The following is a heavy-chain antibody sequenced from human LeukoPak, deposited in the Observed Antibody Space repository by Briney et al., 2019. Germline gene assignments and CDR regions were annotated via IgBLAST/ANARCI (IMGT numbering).Heavy chain of an antibody. D-gene: IGHD5-12*01. CDR1: GFTFSSYW. J-gene: IGHJ4*02. V-gene: IGHV3-21*01. CDR2: ISSSSYI. Sequence: GRSLRLSCAASGFTFSSYWMSWVRQAPGKGLEWVSSISSSSYIYYADSVKGRFTISRDNAKNSLYLQMNSLRAEDTAVYYCASAYLGYSGYGLDCWGQGTLVTVSS. CDR3: ASAYLGYSGYGLDC.